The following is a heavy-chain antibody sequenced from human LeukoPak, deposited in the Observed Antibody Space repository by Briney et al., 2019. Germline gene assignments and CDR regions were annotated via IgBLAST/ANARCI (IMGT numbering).Heavy chain of an antibody. CDR3: ARDQPAAVTTSLGSFFDY. CDR1: GGSISSSSYY. V-gene: IGHV4-30-4*08. Sequence: PSETLSLTCTVSGGSISSSSYYWGWIRQPPGKGLEWIGYISYSGTTHYNPSLRSRITISVDTSKNKFSLNLSSVTAADTAVYYCARDQPAAVTTSLGSFFDYWGQGTLVTVSS. J-gene: IGHJ4*02. CDR2: ISYSGTT. D-gene: IGHD4-17*01.